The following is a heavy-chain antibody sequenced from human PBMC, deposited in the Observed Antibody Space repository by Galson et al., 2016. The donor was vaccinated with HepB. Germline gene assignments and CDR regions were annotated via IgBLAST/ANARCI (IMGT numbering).Heavy chain of an antibody. V-gene: IGHV3-53*01. CDR3: ARTSYRECTGTRCVNFRYYYYYMDV. CDR1: GFTVSSYY. CDR2: IFYGGTT. J-gene: IGHJ6*03. Sequence: SLRLSCAASGFTVSSYYLSWVRQAPGKGLEWVPVIFYGGTTYYADSVEGRFPISRDDSMNTLYLQMNSLTAEDTAVYFCARTSYRECTGTRCVNFRYYYYYMDVWGKGTTVTVSS. D-gene: IGHD2-2*01.